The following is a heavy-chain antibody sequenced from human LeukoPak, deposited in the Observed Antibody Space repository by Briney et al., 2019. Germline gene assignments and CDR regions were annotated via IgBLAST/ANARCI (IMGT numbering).Heavy chain of an antibody. V-gene: IGHV4-38-2*02. Sequence: PSETLSLTCTVSGGSISSYYWGWIRQPPGKGLEWIGSFFLKGSTYYNPSLKSRVTISVDTSKNQFSLTLSSVTAADTAVYCCARVARCTSCFDVDYWGQGTLVTVSS. CDR1: GGSISSYY. J-gene: IGHJ4*02. CDR3: ARVARCTSCFDVDY. D-gene: IGHD2-2*01. CDR2: FFLKGST.